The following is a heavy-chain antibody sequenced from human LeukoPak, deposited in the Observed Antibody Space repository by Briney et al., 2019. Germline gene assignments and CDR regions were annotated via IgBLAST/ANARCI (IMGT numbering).Heavy chain of an antibody. V-gene: IGHV3-30*02. CDR2: IHYDGARS. D-gene: IGHD3-10*01. CDR3: AKAIWVAATSSWFCLDY. CDR1: GFSFSGYG. Sequence: GGSLRLSCAASGFSFSGYGMHWVHQAPGKGLEWVAFIHYDGARSYYADSVKGRFTISRDNSRNTLYLQMNSLRSEDTAVYYCAKAIWVAATSSWFCLDYWGQGTLVTVSS. J-gene: IGHJ4*02.